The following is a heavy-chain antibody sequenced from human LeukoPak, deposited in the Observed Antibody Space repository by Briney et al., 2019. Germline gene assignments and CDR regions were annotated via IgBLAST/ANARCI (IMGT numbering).Heavy chain of an antibody. CDR1: GFNFNMFA. J-gene: IGHJ4*02. V-gene: IGHV3-23*01. Sequence: GGSLRLSCGGTGFNFNMFAMHWVRQAPGKGLEWVSGLSRSGTTTNYADSVKGRFTISRDKSKHTMFLQMNSLRPEDTAIYYCAKEQRIRHCSEGVCMEGYYFGYWGQGALVTVSS. D-gene: IGHD2-15*01. CDR2: LSRSGTTT. CDR3: AKEQRIRHCSEGVCMEGYYFGY.